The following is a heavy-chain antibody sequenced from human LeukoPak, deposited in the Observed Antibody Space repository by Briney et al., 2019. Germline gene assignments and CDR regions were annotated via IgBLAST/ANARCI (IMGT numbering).Heavy chain of an antibody. CDR1: GGSISSYY. V-gene: IGHV4-59*01. CDR2: IYYSGST. D-gene: IGHD3-22*01. J-gene: IGHJ4*02. Sequence: SSETLSLTCTVSGGSISSYYWSWIRQPPGKGLEWIGYIYYSGSTNYNPSLKSRVTISVNTSKNKFSLKLSSVTAADTAVYYCARVYYYDSSGYSHTFDYWGQGTLVTVSS. CDR3: ARVYYYDSSGYSHTFDY.